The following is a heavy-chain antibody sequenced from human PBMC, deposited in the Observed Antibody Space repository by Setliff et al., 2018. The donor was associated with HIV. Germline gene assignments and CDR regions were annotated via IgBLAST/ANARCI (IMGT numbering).Heavy chain of an antibody. Sequence: GGSLRLSCAASGFTFSSYEMNWVRQAPGKGLEWVSYISNSGSTIYYADSVKGRFTISRDNAKNSLYLQMNSLRAEDTAVYYCARDCVAVAGTGPDAFDIWGRGTMVTV. V-gene: IGHV3-48*03. CDR1: GFTFSSYE. D-gene: IGHD6-19*01. J-gene: IGHJ3*02. CDR2: ISNSGSTI. CDR3: ARDCVAVAGTGPDAFDI.